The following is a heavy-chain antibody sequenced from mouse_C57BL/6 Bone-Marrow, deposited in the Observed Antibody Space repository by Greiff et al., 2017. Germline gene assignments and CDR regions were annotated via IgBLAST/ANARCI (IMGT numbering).Heavy chain of an antibody. D-gene: IGHD2-3*01. CDR2: IYPRSGNT. Sequence: QVQLQQSGAELARPGASVKLSCKASGYTFTSYGISWVKQRTGQGLEWIGEIYPRSGNTYYNEKFKGKATLTADKPSSTAYMELRSLISRDSSVYFCARFDGYPWYFDVWGTGTTVTVSS. J-gene: IGHJ1*03. CDR3: ARFDGYPWYFDV. V-gene: IGHV1-81*01. CDR1: GYTFTSYG.